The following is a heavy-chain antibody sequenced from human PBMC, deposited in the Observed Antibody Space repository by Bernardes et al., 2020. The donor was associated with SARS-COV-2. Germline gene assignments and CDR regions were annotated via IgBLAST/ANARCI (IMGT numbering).Heavy chain of an antibody. CDR3: ARVLYASNWNNGYDY. CDR1: GGSFSSYA. D-gene: IGHD1-1*01. J-gene: IGHJ4*02. CDR2: IIPIFGTA. V-gene: IGHV1-69*13. Sequence: SVKVSCKTSGGSFSSYAISWVRQAPGQGLEWMGGIIPIFGTANYAQNFQGRVTITADESTSTAYMELSSLRSEDTAVYYCARVLYASNWNNGYDYWGQGTLVTVSS.